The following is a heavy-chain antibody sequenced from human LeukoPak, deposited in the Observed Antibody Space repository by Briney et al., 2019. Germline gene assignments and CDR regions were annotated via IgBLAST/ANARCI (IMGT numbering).Heavy chain of an antibody. Sequence: SETLSLTCAVYGESVGGYYWNWIRQPPGKGLEWIGEINHSGSTNYNPSLKSRVTISVDTSKNQFSLKLRSVTAADTAVYYCARRVRSNCLDYWGQGTLVTVSS. V-gene: IGHV4-34*01. D-gene: IGHD6-13*01. CDR1: GESVGGYY. J-gene: IGHJ4*02. CDR2: INHSGST. CDR3: ARRVRSNCLDY.